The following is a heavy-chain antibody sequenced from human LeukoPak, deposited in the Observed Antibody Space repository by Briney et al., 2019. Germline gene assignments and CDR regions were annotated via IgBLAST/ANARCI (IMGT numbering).Heavy chain of an antibody. CDR1: GYTFTDYY. J-gene: IGHJ4*02. D-gene: IGHD6-6*01. CDR2: VDPEDGET. CDR3: ASLLYSSSSGFDY. Sequence: GASVKVSCKVSGYTFTDYYMHWVQQAPGEGLEWMGLVDPEDGETIYAEKFQGRVTITADTSTDTAYMELSSLRSEDTAVYYCASLLYSSSSGFDYWGQGTLVTVSS. V-gene: IGHV1-69-2*01.